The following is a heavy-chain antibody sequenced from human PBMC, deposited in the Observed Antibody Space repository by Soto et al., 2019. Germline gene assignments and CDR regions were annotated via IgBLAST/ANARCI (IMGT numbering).Heavy chain of an antibody. Sequence: GESLKISCKGSGYSFTDYWIGWVRQMPGKGLEWMGIIYPGDSDARYSPSFQGQVSISTGTSVNTAYLQWGSLKASDTAMYYCARQTTGWFGMDVWGQGTTVTVSS. CDR1: GYSFTDYW. CDR3: ARQTTGWFGMDV. D-gene: IGHD6-19*01. V-gene: IGHV5-51*01. J-gene: IGHJ6*02. CDR2: IYPGDSDA.